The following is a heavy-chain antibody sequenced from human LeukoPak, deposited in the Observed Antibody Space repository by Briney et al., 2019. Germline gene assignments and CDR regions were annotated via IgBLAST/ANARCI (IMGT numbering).Heavy chain of an antibody. D-gene: IGHD2-15*01. V-gene: IGHV3-48*03. CDR3: ARGYCSGGSCYLTPLDY. CDR2: ISSSGSTI. Sequence: GSLRLSCAASGFTFSSYEMNWVRQAPGKGLEWVSYISSSGSTIYYADSVKGRFTVSRDNAKNSLYLQMNSLRAEDTAVYYCARGYCSGGSCYLTPLDYWGQGTLVTVSS. CDR1: GFTFSSYE. J-gene: IGHJ4*02.